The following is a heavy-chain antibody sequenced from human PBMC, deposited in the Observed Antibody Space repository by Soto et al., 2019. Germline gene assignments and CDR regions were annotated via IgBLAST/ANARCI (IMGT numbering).Heavy chain of an antibody. V-gene: IGHV3-21*01. Sequence: PGGSLRLSCAASGFTFSSYSMNWVRQAPGKGLEWVSSISRSSSYIYYADSVKGRFTISRDNAKNSLYLQMNSLRAEDTAVYYSARVEAMVRGVIIGHAFDIWGQGTMVTVSS. D-gene: IGHD3-10*01. CDR2: ISRSSSYI. J-gene: IGHJ3*02. CDR1: GFTFSSYS. CDR3: ARVEAMVRGVIIGHAFDI.